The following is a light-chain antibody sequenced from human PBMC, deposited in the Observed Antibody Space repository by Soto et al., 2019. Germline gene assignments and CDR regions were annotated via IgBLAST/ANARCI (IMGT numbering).Light chain of an antibody. CDR1: QTVLNNY. J-gene: IGKJ1*01. V-gene: IGKV3-20*01. Sequence: EIVLTQSPGTLSLSPGERATLSCRASQTVLNNYLTWYQQKPGQGPRLLIYGASSRATGIPDRFSGSGSGTDFTLIISRLEPEDFAMYYCQQYGSSPRTFGQGTKVDIK. CDR2: GAS. CDR3: QQYGSSPRT.